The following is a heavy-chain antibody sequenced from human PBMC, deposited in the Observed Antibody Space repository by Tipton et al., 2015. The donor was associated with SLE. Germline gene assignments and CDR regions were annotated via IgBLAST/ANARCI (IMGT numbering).Heavy chain of an antibody. CDR1: GGSISSDNW. V-gene: IGHV4-4*02. CDR3: ARERKYVVRFRELVAPDL. D-gene: IGHD1-26*01. J-gene: IGHJ3*01. Sequence: SLRLFCAVSGGSISSDNWWSWVRQPPGKGLEWIGEIYHSGSTNYNPSLKSRVTISVDKSKNQVSLKLSSVTAADTAVYYCARERKYVVRFRELVAPDLWGQGTAITVSS. CDR2: IYHSGST.